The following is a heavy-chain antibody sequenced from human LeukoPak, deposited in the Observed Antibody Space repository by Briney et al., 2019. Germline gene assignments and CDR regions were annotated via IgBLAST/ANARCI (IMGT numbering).Heavy chain of an antibody. CDR2: INPSGGST. V-gene: IGHV1-46*03. CDR1: GYTFTSYY. Sequence: GASVKVSCKASGYTFTSYYMHWVRQAPGQGLEWMGIINPSGGSTSYAQKFQGRVTMTRDMSTSTVYMELSSLRSEDTAVYFCTRVVLVGTTYSYFDYWGQGTLVTVSS. D-gene: IGHD1-26*01. J-gene: IGHJ4*02. CDR3: TRVVLVGTTYSYFDY.